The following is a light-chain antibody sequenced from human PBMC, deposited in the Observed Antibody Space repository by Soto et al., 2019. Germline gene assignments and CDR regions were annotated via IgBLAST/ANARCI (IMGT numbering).Light chain of an antibody. Sequence: DIQLTQSPSFLSPSVGYRVTITCRASQGISRYLAWYQRKQGKAPKLLIYDASTLQSGVPSRFSGSGSGTEFILTISSLQPEDFGTYYCQQFNSLPFGFGQGTRLEIK. CDR1: QGISRY. CDR2: DAS. CDR3: QQFNSLPFG. J-gene: IGKJ5*01. V-gene: IGKV1-9*01.